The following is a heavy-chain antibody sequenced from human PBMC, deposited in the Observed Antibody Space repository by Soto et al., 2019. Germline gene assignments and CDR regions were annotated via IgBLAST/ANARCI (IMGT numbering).Heavy chain of an antibody. CDR3: ATGFAWSGPYGVGAFDI. V-gene: IGHV1-24*01. J-gene: IGHJ3*02. D-gene: IGHD3-3*01. CDR2: FDPEDGET. CDR1: GYTLTELS. Sequence: GASVKVSCTVSGYTLTELSMHWVRQAPGKGFEWMGGFDPEDGETIYAQKFQGRVTMTEDTSTDTAYMELSSLRSEDTAVYYCATGFAWSGPYGVGAFDIWGQGTMVTVSS.